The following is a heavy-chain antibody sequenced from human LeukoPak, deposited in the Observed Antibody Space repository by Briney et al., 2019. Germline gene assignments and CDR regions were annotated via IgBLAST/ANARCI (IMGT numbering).Heavy chain of an antibody. Sequence: SETLSLTCAVYGGSFSGYYWSWIRQPPGKGLEWIGEINHSGSPNYTPSLKSRVTISIDTSKNQFSLKLSPVTAADTAVYYCARDLSDYYGSGSYRPIDAFDIWGQGTMVTVSS. J-gene: IGHJ3*02. CDR2: INHSGSP. CDR1: GGSFSGYY. V-gene: IGHV4-34*01. D-gene: IGHD3-10*01. CDR3: ARDLSDYYGSGSYRPIDAFDI.